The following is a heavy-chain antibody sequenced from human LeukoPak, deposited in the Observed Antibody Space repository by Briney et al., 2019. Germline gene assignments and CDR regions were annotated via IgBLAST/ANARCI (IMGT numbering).Heavy chain of an antibody. CDR3: ARATRGVASDFDY. V-gene: IGHV3-30*03. J-gene: IGHJ4*02. CDR1: GFIFSSYG. Sequence: GSLRLSCAASGFIFSSYGMHWVRQAPGKGLEWVAVISYDGGNISYTDSVKGRFTISRDNAKNSLYLQMNSLRAEDTAVYYCARATRGVASDFDYWGQGTLVTVSS. D-gene: IGHD2-15*01. CDR2: ISYDGGNI.